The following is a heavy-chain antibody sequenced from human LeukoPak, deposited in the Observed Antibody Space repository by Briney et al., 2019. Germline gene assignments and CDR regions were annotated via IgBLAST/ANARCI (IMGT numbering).Heavy chain of an antibody. CDR1: GFTFSSYA. CDR3: ARDGVGGATTLDY. J-gene: IGHJ4*02. Sequence: GGSLRLSCAASGFTFSSYAMHWVRQAPGKGLEWVAVISYDGSNKYYADSVKGRFTISRDNSKNTLYLQMNSLRAEDTAVYYCARDGVGGATTLDYWGQGTLVTVSS. CDR2: ISYDGSNK. D-gene: IGHD1-26*01. V-gene: IGHV3-30*04.